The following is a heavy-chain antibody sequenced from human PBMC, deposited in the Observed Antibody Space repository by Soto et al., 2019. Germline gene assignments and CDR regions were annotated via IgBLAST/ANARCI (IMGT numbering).Heavy chain of an antibody. CDR1: GYTFTSYG. J-gene: IGHJ4*02. CDR3: AREGSIMITFVGVIDFDY. D-gene: IGHD3-16*02. V-gene: IGHV1-18*01. CDR2: ISAYNGNT. Sequence: QVQLLQSGAEVKKPGASVKVSCKASGYTFTSYGISWVRQAPGQGLEWMGWISAYNGNTNYAQKLQCRVTMTTDTSTSTAYMELRILRSDDTAVYYCAREGSIMITFVGVIDFDYWGQGTLVTVSS.